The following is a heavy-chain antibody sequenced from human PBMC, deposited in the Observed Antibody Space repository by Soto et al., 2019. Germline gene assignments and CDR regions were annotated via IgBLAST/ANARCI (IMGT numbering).Heavy chain of an antibody. Sequence: QVQLQQWGAGLLKPSETLSLTCAVYGGSFSGYYWSWIRQPPGKGLEWIGEINHSGSTNYNPSLKSRVTISVDTSKNQFSLKLRSVTATDTAVYYCARGPTMDIVVVPAAMRNYYYGMDVWGHGTTVTVSS. CDR3: ARGPTMDIVVVPAAMRNYYYGMDV. D-gene: IGHD2-2*03. CDR2: INHSGST. J-gene: IGHJ6*02. V-gene: IGHV4-34*01. CDR1: GGSFSGYY.